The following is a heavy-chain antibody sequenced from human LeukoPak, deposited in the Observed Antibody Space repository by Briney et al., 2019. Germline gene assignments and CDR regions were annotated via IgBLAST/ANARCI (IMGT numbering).Heavy chain of an antibody. CDR2: IYYSGSS. D-gene: IGHD3-16*01. CDR3: ARDGISKWGDWFDP. V-gene: IGHV4-38-2*02. J-gene: IGHJ5*02. CDR1: GYSISSGYY. Sequence: SEALSLTCTVSGYSISSGYYWGWIRQPPGKGLEWIASIYYSGSSYYNPSLKSRVTISVDTSKNQFSLKLSSVTAADTAVYYCARDGISKWGDWFDPWGQGTLVTVSS.